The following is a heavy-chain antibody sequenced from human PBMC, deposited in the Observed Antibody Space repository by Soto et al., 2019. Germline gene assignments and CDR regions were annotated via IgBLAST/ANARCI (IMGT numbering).Heavy chain of an antibody. J-gene: IGHJ1*01. CDR1: GFTFSSYG. D-gene: IGHD6-13*01. V-gene: IGHV3-33*01. CDR3: AREITHWGSSWYEGPFQH. Sequence: QVQLVESGGGVVQPGRSLRLSCAASGFTFSSYGMHWVRQAPGKGLEWVAVIWYDGSNKYYADSVKGRFTISRDNSKNTLYLQMNSLRAEDTAVYYCAREITHWGSSWYEGPFQHWGQGTLVTVSS. CDR2: IWYDGSNK.